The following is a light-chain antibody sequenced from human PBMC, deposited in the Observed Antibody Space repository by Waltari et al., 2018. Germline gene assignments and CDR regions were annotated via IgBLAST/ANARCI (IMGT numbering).Light chain of an antibody. CDR3: QHYVRLPAT. J-gene: IGKJ1*01. CDR2: GSS. Sequence: EIVLTQSPGTLSLLPGERATLSCRASQSVSRSLAWYQQKPGQAPRLLIYGSSSRATGIPDRFIGSGSGTDFSRTINRLEPEDFAVYYCQHYVRLPATFGQGTKVDIK. V-gene: IGKV3-20*01. CDR1: QSVSRS.